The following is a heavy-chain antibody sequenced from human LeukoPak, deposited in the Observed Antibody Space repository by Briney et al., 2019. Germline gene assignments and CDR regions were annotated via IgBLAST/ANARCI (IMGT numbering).Heavy chain of an antibody. CDR1: GFTFSSYW. D-gene: IGHD3-3*01. J-gene: IGHJ4*02. Sequence: PGGSLRLSCGASGFTFSSYWMSWVRQAPGKGLEWVANIKQDGSEKYYVDSVKGRFTISRDNAKNSLYLQMNSLRAEDTAVYYCARDTELRFLEWLFSSDYWGQGTLVTVSS. CDR2: IKQDGSEK. CDR3: ARDTELRFLEWLFSSDY. V-gene: IGHV3-7*01.